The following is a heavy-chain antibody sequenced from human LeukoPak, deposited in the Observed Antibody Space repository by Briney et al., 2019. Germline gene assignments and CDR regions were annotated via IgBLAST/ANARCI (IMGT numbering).Heavy chain of an antibody. CDR2: IYPGDSDT. CDR3: ARQLERNYFDY. D-gene: IGHD1-1*01. J-gene: IGHJ4*02. CDR1: GYSFTSCW. V-gene: IGHV5-51*01. Sequence: GESLKISCNGSGYSFTSCWIGWVRQMPGKGLEWMGIIYPGDSDTRYSPSLQGQVTISADKSISTAYLQWSSLKASDTAMYYCARQLERNYFDYWGQGTLVTVSS.